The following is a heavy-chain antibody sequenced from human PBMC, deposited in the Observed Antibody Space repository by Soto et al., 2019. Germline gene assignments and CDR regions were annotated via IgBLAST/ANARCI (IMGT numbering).Heavy chain of an antibody. J-gene: IGHJ6*03. D-gene: IGHD6-13*01. CDR2: IRSKAYGGTT. V-gene: IGHV3-49*03. Sequence: GGSLRLSCTASGFTFGDYAMSWFRQAPGKGLEWVGFIRSKAYGGTTEYAASVKGRFTISRDDSKSIAYLQMNSLKTEDTAVYYCTREGNAPRDIAAAGMTAMDYYYYYYYMDVWGKGTTVTVSS. CDR3: TREGNAPRDIAAAGMTAMDYYYYYYYMDV. CDR1: GFTFGDYA.